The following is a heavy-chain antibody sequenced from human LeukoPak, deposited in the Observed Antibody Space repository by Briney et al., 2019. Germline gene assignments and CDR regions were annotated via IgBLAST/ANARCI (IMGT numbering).Heavy chain of an antibody. D-gene: IGHD5-24*01. CDR1: GGSISSYY. V-gene: IGHV4-59*12. CDR2: IYYSGST. CDR3: ARADGYND. Sequence: PSETLSLTCTVSGGSISSYYWSWIRQPPGKGLEWIGYIYYSGSTNYNPSLKSRVTISVDTSKNQFSLKLSSVTAADTAVYYCARADGYNDWGQGTLVTVSS. J-gene: IGHJ4*02.